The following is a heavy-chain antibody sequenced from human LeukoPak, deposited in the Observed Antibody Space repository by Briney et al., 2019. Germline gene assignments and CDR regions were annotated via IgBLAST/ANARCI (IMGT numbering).Heavy chain of an antibody. CDR2: IYYSGST. Sequence: PSETLSLTCAVYGGSFSDYAWTWIRQPPGKGLEWIGSIYYSGSTYYNPSLKSRVTISVDTSKNQFSLKLSSVTAADTAVYYCARAVPTIETYYYYYYMDVWGKGTTVTVSS. V-gene: IGHV4-34*01. J-gene: IGHJ6*03. CDR3: ARAVPTIETYYYYYYMDV. CDR1: GGSFSDYA. D-gene: IGHD5-12*01.